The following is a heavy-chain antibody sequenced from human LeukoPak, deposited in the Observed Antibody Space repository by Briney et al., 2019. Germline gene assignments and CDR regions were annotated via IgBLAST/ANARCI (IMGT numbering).Heavy chain of an antibody. CDR3: ARGASDIVVVPAAMGYFDY. D-gene: IGHD2-2*01. J-gene: IGHJ4*02. CDR2: INHSGST. CDR1: GGSFSGYY. V-gene: IGHV4-34*01. Sequence: SETLSLTCAVYGGSFSGYYWSWIRQPPGKGLEWIGEINHSGSTNYNPSLKSRVTISVDKSKNQFSLKLSSVTAADTAVYYCARGASDIVVVPAAMGYFDYWGQGTLVTVPS.